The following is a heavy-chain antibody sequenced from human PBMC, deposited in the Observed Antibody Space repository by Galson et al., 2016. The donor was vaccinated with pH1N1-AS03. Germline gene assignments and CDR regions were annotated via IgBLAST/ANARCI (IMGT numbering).Heavy chain of an antibody. CDR3: ARDRWTTDWYFDL. Sequence: SVKVSCKASGYSFISYGVSWVRQAPGQGLEWMGWISPYNGKTDYAQKFQGRVTITRDTSANTAYMELRGLRSEDTAVYFCARDRWTTDWYFDLWGRGTLVTVSS. CDR2: ISPYNGKT. J-gene: IGHJ2*01. V-gene: IGHV1-18*01. D-gene: IGHD3/OR15-3a*01. CDR1: GYSFISYG.